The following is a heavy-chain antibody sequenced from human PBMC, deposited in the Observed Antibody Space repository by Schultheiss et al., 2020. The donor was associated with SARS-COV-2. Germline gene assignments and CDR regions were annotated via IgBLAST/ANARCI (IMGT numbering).Heavy chain of an antibody. D-gene: IGHD6-13*01. CDR3: AGRIADGDAFDI. Sequence: SETLSLTCTVSGGSISSGGYSWSWIRQPPGKGLEWIGYIYYSGSTYYNPSLKSRVTISVDTSKNQFSLKLSSVTAADTAVYYCAGRIADGDAFDIWGQGTMVTVSS. J-gene: IGHJ3*02. CDR2: IYYSGST. CDR1: GGSISSGGYS. V-gene: IGHV4-30-4*07.